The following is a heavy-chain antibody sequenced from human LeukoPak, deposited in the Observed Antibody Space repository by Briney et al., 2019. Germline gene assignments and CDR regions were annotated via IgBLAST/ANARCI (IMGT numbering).Heavy chain of an antibody. CDR2: IIGYNGNT. D-gene: IGHD3-10*01. J-gene: IGHJ4*02. CDR1: GYTFTSYG. Sequence: ASVKVSCKASGYTFTSYGISWVRQAPGQGLEWMGWIIGYNGNTNYAQKFQGRVTMTTDTSTSTAYMELRSLRSDDTAVYYCARGKSRDYYGSGSYSHWGQGTLVTVSS. CDR3: ARGKSRDYYGSGSYSH. V-gene: IGHV1-18*01.